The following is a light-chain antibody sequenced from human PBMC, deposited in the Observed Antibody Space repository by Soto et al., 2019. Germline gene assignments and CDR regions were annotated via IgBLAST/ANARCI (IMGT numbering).Light chain of an antibody. Sequence: EIVMTQSPATLSVFPGEGTTLSCRASQSVGNHLAWYQQKPGQAPRLLVYGASTRATGVPARFSGSGSGTEFTLTITSLQSEDFAVYSCQQYNDWPLTFGGGTKVEIK. V-gene: IGKV3-15*01. CDR1: QSVGNH. CDR3: QQYNDWPLT. CDR2: GAS. J-gene: IGKJ4*01.